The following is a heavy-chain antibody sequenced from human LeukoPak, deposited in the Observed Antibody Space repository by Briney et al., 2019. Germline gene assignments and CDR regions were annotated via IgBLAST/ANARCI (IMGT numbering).Heavy chain of an antibody. CDR2: ISYDGSNK. D-gene: IGHD1-26*01. V-gene: IGHV3-30-3*01. Sequence: GGSLRLSCAASGFTFSSYAMHWVRQAPGKGLEWVAVISYDGSNKYYADSVKGRFTISRDNSKNTLYLQMNSLRAEDTAVYYCASGGSGSYHPYYYYMDVWGKGTTVTVSS. CDR3: ASGGSGSYHPYYYYMDV. J-gene: IGHJ6*03. CDR1: GFTFSSYA.